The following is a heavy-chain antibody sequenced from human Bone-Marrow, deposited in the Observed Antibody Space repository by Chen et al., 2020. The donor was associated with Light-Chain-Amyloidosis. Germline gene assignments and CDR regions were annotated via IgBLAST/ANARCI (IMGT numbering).Heavy chain of an antibody. Sequence: EVQLVESGGGLIQPGGSLRLSCAASGFTVSSNYMSWVRQAPGKGLEWVSVICSGGSTYYADAVKGRFTISRDNSKNTLYLQMNSLRAEDTAVYYCARAKRDYGDFNYYYGMDVWGQGTTVTVSS. CDR1: GFTVSSNY. V-gene: IGHV3-53*01. CDR2: ICSGGST. J-gene: IGHJ6*02. CDR3: ARAKRDYGDFNYYYGMDV. D-gene: IGHD4-17*01.